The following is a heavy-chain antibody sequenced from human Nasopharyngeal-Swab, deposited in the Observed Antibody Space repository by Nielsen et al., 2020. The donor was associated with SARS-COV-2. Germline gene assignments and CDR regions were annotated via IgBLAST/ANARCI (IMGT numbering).Heavy chain of an antibody. CDR1: GFSLSTSGVG. D-gene: IGHD3-3*01. Sequence: SGPTLVKPTQTLTLTCTFSGFSLSTSGVGVGWIRQPPGKALEWLALIYWNDDKRYSPSLKSRLTITKDTSKNQVVLTMTNMDPVETATYYCAHSKKNYDESPMHYFDYWGQGTLVTVSS. CDR3: AHSKKNYDESPMHYFDY. CDR2: IYWNDDK. V-gene: IGHV2-5*01. J-gene: IGHJ4*02.